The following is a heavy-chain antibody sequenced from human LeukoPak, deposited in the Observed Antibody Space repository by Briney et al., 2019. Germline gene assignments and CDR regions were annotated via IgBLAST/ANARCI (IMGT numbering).Heavy chain of an antibody. CDR1: GFAFSAYA. V-gene: IGHV3-23*01. Sequence: GASLRLSCAASGFAFSAYAMSWVRQAPGKGLEWVSAISGSISGSGGSTYYADSVKGRFTISRDNSKNTLYLQMNSLRAEDTAVYYCARGSLRDGYNQAYYFDYWGQGTLVTVSS. CDR2: ISGSISGSGGST. D-gene: IGHD5-24*01. J-gene: IGHJ4*02. CDR3: ARGSLRDGYNQAYYFDY.